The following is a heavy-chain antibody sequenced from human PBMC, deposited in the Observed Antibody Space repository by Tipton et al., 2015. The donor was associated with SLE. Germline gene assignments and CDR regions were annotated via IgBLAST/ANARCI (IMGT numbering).Heavy chain of an antibody. CDR3: ARVGVSFDAFDI. CDR1: GGSISSGDYY. D-gene: IGHD3-10*01. Sequence: TLSLTCTVSGGSISSGDYYWSWIRQPPGKGLEWIGEINHSGSTNYNPSLKSRVTISVDTSKNQFSVKLSSVTAADTAVYYCARVGVSFDAFDIWGQGTMVTVSS. V-gene: IGHV4-30-4*01. J-gene: IGHJ3*02. CDR2: INHSGST.